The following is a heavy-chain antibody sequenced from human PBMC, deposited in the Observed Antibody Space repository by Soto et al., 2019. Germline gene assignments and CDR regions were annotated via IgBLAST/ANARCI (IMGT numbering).Heavy chain of an antibody. CDR2: ISSTTNYI. CDR1: GFTFTRYS. V-gene: IGHV3-21*06. CDR3: ARESEDLTSNFDY. J-gene: IGHJ4*02. Sequence: SPRLSCAASGFTFTRYSLNLVRQAPGKGLEWVSSISSTTNYIYYGDSMKGRFTISRDNAKNSLYLEMNSLRAEDTAVYYCARESEDLTSNFDYWGQGTLVTVSS.